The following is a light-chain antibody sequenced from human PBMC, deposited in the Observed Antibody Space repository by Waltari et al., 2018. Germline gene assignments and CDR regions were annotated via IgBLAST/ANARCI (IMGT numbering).Light chain of an antibody. J-gene: IGKJ2*01. CDR2: WAS. CDR1: QNLLYNSANKNY. CDR3: QQCYSTPYT. V-gene: IGKV4-1*01. Sequence: DILMTQSPDSLAVSLGERVPINCRSSQNLLYNSANKNYLAWFQQKPGQPPKLLIYWASTRESGVPDRFSGSGSGTEFTLTISSLQAADVAVYYCQQCYSTPYTFGQGTKLEIK.